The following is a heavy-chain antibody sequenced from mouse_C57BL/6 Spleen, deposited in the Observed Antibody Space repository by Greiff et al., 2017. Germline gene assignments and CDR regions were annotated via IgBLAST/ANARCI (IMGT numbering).Heavy chain of an antibody. D-gene: IGHD1-1*01. CDR1: GFTFSDYG. CDR2: LSSGSSTI. J-gene: IGHJ4*01. V-gene: IGHV5-17*01. Sequence: EVKLVASGGGLVKPGGSLKLSCAASGFTFSDYGMHWVRQAPEKGLEWVAYLSSGSSTIYSADTVKGRFTISRDNAKNTRFLQMTSLGSEDTAMYYCARRGVVAGAMDYWGQGTSVTVSS. CDR3: ARRGVVAGAMDY.